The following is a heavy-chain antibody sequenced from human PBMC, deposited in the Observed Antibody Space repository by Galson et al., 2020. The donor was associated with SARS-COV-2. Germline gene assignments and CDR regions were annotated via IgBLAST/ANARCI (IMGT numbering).Heavy chain of an antibody. Sequence: TGGSLRLSCAASGFTFNNYAMSWVRQVPGKGLEWVSTISGSGSSTYYADSVKGRFSISRDNSKNILYLQMNSLRAEDTATYYCANGQMIVVVITFDNWGRGTLVTVSS. CDR2: ISGSGSST. V-gene: IGHV3-23*01. CDR3: ANGQMIVVVITFDN. J-gene: IGHJ4*02. D-gene: IGHD3-22*01. CDR1: GFTFNNYA.